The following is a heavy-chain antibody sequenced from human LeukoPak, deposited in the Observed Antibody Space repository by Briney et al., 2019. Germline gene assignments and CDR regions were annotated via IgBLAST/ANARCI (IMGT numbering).Heavy chain of an antibody. V-gene: IGHV4-61*08. J-gene: IGHJ6*03. CDR3: ARGEIVVGRPYYYYMDV. Sequence: SQTLSLTCTVSGGSISSGDYYWSWIGQPPGKGLEWIGYIYYSGSTNYNPALKCRVTISVDTSKNQFSLKLSSVTAADTAVYYCARGEIVVGRPYYYYMDVWGKGTTVTVSS. CDR1: GGSISSGDYY. CDR2: IYYSGST. D-gene: IGHD2-2*01.